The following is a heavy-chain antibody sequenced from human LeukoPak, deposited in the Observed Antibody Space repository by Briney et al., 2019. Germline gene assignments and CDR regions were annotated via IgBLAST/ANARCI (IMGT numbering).Heavy chain of an antibody. V-gene: IGHV4-59*01. CDR2: IYYSSST. J-gene: IGHJ5*02. Sequence: NPAEPLSLTCTVCGGSISSYYGSWIRQPRGKGLEWRGDIYYSSSTNYNPSLKSRATLSVDTSKKQFSLKVSSATAADTAVYYCARHGTTGANLNWFDPWGQGTLVTVSS. D-gene: IGHD1-1*01. CDR1: GGSISSYY. CDR3: ARHGTTGANLNWFDP.